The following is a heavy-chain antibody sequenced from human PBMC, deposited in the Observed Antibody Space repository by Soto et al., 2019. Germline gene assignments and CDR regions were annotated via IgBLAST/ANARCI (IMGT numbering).Heavy chain of an antibody. CDR3: ARRYGDPSSSTGFDY. D-gene: IGHD2-21*02. J-gene: IGHJ4*02. Sequence: GPGVKKPGASVKVSCKASGYTFCIYSITWVRQAPGQGLEWLGGINTYSGKTYYAQKVQGRVTLTTDTSTSTAYMDMRSLRSDDTAVYYCARRYGDPSSSTGFDYWGQGTLVSVSS. CDR1: GYTFCIYS. V-gene: IGHV1-18*01. CDR2: INTYSGKT.